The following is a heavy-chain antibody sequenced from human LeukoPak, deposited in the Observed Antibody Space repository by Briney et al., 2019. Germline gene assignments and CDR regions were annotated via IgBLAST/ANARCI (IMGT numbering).Heavy chain of an antibody. CDR1: GGSISSYY. Sequence: SETLSLTCTVSGGSISSYYWSWIRQPPGKGLEWIGSIYYSGSTNYNPSLKSRLTMSVDTSKNHFSLKPSSVTAADTAVYYCARQSYYYSSGSYFYYFDYWGQGTLVTVSS. V-gene: IGHV4-59*08. CDR2: IYYSGST. J-gene: IGHJ4*02. D-gene: IGHD3-22*01. CDR3: ARQSYYYSSGSYFYYFDY.